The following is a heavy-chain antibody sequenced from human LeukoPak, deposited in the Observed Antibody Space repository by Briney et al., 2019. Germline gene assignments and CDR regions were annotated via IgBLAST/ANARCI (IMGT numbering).Heavy chain of an antibody. V-gene: IGHV3-9*01. CDR3: AKDSYYGSGSYRPKGAFDT. CDR2: ISWNSGSI. D-gene: IGHD3-10*01. Sequence: PGRSLRLSCAASGFTFDDYAMHWVRQAPGKGLEWVSGISWNSGSIGYADSVKGRFTISRDNAKNSLYLQMNSLRAEDTALYYCAKDSYYGSGSYRPKGAFDTWGQGTMVTVSS. J-gene: IGHJ3*02. CDR1: GFTFDDYA.